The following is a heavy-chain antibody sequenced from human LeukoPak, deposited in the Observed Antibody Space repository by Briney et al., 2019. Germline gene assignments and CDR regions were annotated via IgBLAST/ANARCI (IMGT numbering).Heavy chain of an antibody. Sequence: PGGSLRLSCAASGFTFDDCGMSWVRQAQGKGLEWVSGTNWNGGSTGYADSVKGRFTISRDNAKNSLYLQMNSLRAEDTALYYCARDYSSGRFGFDYWGQGTLVTVSS. V-gene: IGHV3-20*04. CDR3: ARDYSSGRFGFDY. D-gene: IGHD6-19*01. CDR1: GFTFDDCG. J-gene: IGHJ4*02. CDR2: TNWNGGST.